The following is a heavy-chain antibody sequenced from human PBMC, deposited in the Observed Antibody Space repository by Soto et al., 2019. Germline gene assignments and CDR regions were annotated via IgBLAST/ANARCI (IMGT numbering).Heavy chain of an antibody. D-gene: IGHD3-3*01. CDR3: TTDGITFWSGYYNYYYCGMEV. Sequence: EVQLVESGGGLVTPGGSLRLSCAASGVTFSNAWMNGVRQAPGKGMAWVGRIKSKTDGGKTDYAAHVKGIFTISRDDSKNTLYLQMNSLKTADTAGYAFTTDGITFWSGYYNYYYCGMEVWGQGTTVTVSS. J-gene: IGHJ6*02. V-gene: IGHV3-15*07. CDR2: IKSKTDGGKT. CDR1: GVTFSNAW.